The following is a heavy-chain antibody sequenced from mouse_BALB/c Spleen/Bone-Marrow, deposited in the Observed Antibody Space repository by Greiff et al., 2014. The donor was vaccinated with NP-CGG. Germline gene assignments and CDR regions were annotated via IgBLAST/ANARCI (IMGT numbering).Heavy chain of an antibody. CDR3: ARRDYGDY. CDR2: VNPTNDGT. J-gene: IGHJ2*01. CDR1: GYSFTDYY. Sequence: SVKISCKASGYSFTDYYMHWVKHSPGKSLEWIGRVNPTNDGTPYTQKFKGKAILTVDKSSSTAYMELRSLTYEDSAVYYCARRDYGDYWGKGTNRKGSS. V-gene: IGHV1-34*01. D-gene: IGHD1-1*02.